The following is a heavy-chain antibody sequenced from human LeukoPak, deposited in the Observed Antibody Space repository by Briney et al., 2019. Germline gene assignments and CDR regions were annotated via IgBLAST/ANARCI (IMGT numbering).Heavy chain of an antibody. CDR3: ARDSPYDSLDY. J-gene: IGHJ4*02. Sequence: GRSLRLSCAASGFTFSSYAMHWVRQAPGKGLEWVAVISYDGSNKYYADSVKGRFTIPRDNSKNTLYLQMNSLRAEDTAVYYCARDSPYDSLDYWGQGTLVTVSS. CDR2: ISYDGSNK. V-gene: IGHV3-30-3*01. CDR1: GFTFSSYA. D-gene: IGHD3-22*01.